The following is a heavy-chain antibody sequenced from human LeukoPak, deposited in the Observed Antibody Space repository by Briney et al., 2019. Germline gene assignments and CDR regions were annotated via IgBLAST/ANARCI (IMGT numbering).Heavy chain of an antibody. CDR3: ARGPRSYYYDSSGYYVPYYFDY. CDR1: GFTFSSYG. J-gene: IGHJ4*02. Sequence: GGSLRLSCAASGFTFSSYGMHWVRQAPGKGLEWVAVIWYDGSNKYYADSVKGRFTISRDNSKNTLYLQMNSLRAEDTAVYYCARGPRSYYYDSSGYYVPYYFDYWGQGTLVTVSS. CDR2: IWYDGSNK. V-gene: IGHV3-33*01. D-gene: IGHD3-22*01.